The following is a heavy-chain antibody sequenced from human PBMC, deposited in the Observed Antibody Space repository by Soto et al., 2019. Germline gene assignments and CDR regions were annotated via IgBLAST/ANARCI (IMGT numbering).Heavy chain of an antibody. V-gene: IGHV3-30*18. CDR2: ISYDGSNE. CDR1: GFTFSSYG. CDR3: AKDLSDILTGYSVYYYYGMDV. Sequence: QVQLVESGGGVVQPGRSLRLSCAASGFTFSSYGMHWVRQAPGKGLEWVAVISYDGSNEYYADSVKGRFTISRDNSKNTLYLQMNSLRAEDTAVYYCAKDLSDILTGYSVYYYYGMDVWGQGTTVTVSS. D-gene: IGHD3-9*01. J-gene: IGHJ6*02.